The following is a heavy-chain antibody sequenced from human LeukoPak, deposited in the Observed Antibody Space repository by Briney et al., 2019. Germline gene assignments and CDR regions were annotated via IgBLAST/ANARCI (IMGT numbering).Heavy chain of an antibody. D-gene: IGHD4-17*01. V-gene: IGHV1-18*01. J-gene: IGHJ4*02. CDR3: ASGRPSRSVTTQDY. Sequence: ASVEVSCKASGYTFTSYGISWVRQAPGQGLEWMGWISAYNGNTNYAQKLQGRVTMTTDTSTSTAYMELRSLRSDDTAVYYCASGRPSRSVTTQDYWGQGTLVTVSS. CDR1: GYTFTSYG. CDR2: ISAYNGNT.